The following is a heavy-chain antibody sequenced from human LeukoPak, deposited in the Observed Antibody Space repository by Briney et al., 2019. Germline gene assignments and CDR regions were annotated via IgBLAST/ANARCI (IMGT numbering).Heavy chain of an antibody. J-gene: IGHJ6*03. Sequence: GGSLRLSCAASGFTFSSYGMHWVRQAPGKGLEWVAVISYDGSNKYYADSVKGRFTISRDNSKNTLYLQMNSLRAEDTAVYYCARVARAGYYYYYMDVWGKGTTVTVSS. V-gene: IGHV3-30*03. CDR3: ARVARAGYYYYYMDV. CDR1: GFTFSSYG. CDR2: ISYDGSNK. D-gene: IGHD2-15*01.